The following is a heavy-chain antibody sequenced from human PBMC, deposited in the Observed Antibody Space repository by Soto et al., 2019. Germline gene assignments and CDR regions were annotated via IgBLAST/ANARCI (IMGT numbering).Heavy chain of an antibody. J-gene: IGHJ3*02. CDR1: GFTFSTYG. Sequence: PGGSLRLSCAASGFTFSTYGMSWVRQAPGKGLEWVSGISPSGGHIYYADSVKGRFTLSRDNVRNSLYLDMNSLRAADTATYYCARSPPLIVPPVSDAFDIWGQGTVVTVSS. CDR2: ISPSGGHI. D-gene: IGHD1-26*01. V-gene: IGHV3-21*04. CDR3: ARSPPLIVPPVSDAFDI.